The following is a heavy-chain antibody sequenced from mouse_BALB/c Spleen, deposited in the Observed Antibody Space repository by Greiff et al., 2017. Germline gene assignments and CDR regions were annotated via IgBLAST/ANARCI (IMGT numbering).Heavy chain of an antibody. CDR2: INPGSGGT. Sequence: QVHVKQSGAELVRPGTSVKVSCKASGYAFTNYLIEWVKQRHGQGLEWIGVINPGSGGTNYNEKFKGKATLTADKSSSTAYMQLSSLTSDDSAVYFCARAGDGSSYNYWGQGTTLTVSA. J-gene: IGHJ2*01. CDR3: ARAGDGSSYNY. D-gene: IGHD1-1*01. V-gene: IGHV1-54*01. CDR1: GYAFTNYL.